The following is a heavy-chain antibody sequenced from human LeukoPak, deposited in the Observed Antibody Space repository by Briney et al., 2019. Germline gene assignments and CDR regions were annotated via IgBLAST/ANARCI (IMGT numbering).Heavy chain of an antibody. D-gene: IGHD3-9*01. V-gene: IGHV3-21*01. CDR1: GFTFSSYA. J-gene: IGHJ4*02. CDR3: ARPHVLRYFDW. CDR2: ISSSSSYI. Sequence: PGGSLRLSCAASGFTFSSYAMHWVRQAPGKGLEWVSSISSSSSYIYYADSVKGRFTISRDNAKNSLYLQMNSLRAEDTAVYYCARPHVLRYFDWWGQGTLVTVSS.